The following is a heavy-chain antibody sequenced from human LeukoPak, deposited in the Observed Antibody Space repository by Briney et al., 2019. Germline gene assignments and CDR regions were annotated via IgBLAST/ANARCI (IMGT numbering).Heavy chain of an antibody. CDR2: ISSSGSTI. CDR1: GFTFSDYY. D-gene: IGHD3-3*01. J-gene: IGHJ6*03. V-gene: IGHV3-11*04. CDR3: ARVAQFLFYYYYMDV. Sequence: GGSLRLSCAASGFTFSDYYMSWLRQAPGKGLEWVSYISSSGSTIYYADSVKGRFTISRDNAKTSLYLQMNSLRAEDTAVYYCARVAQFLFYYYYMDVWGKGTTVTVSS.